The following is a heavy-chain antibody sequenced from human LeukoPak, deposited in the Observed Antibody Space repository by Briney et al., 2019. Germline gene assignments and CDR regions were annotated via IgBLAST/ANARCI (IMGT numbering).Heavy chain of an antibody. V-gene: IGHV3-30*04. D-gene: IGHD2-2*02. J-gene: IGHJ4*02. CDR1: GFTFSTYA. CDR2: MSFDVNNK. Sequence: SGGSLRLSCVTSGFTFSTYAFHWVRQAPGKGLEWVATMSFDVNNKYYADSVRGRLTISRDNSKNTLYLQMNSLRAEDTAVYSCARGYCTSSSCYNDYWGQGTLVTVSS. CDR3: ARGYCTSSSCYNDY.